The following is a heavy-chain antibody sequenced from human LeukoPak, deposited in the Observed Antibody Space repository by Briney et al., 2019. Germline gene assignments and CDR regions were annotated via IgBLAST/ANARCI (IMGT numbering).Heavy chain of an antibody. D-gene: IGHD2-2*01. J-gene: IGHJ6*04. CDR3: ARGGYCSSTSCYVFPSGMDV. Sequence: SETLSLTCTVSGGSISSYYWSWIRQPPGKGLEWIGYIYYSGSTNYNPSLKSRVTISVDTSKNQFSLKLSSVTAADTAVYYCARGGYCSSTSCYVFPSGMDVWGKGTTVTVSS. V-gene: IGHV4-59*12. CDR2: IYYSGST. CDR1: GGSISSYY.